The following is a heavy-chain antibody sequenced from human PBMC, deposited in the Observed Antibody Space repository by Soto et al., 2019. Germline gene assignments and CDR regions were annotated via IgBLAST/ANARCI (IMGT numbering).Heavy chain of an antibody. J-gene: IGHJ4*02. CDR1: GYTFTSYY. CDR3: ARDRRGGATRSDLQYYVDY. CDR2: INPSGGST. D-gene: IGHD1-26*01. Sequence: QVQLVQSGAEVKKPGASVKVSCKASGYTFTSYYMHWVRQAPGQGLEWMGIINPSGGSTSYAQKFQGRLTMTRDTSTSTVYLELSRLRSDDTAVYYCARDRRGGATRSDLQYYVDYWGQGTLVTVSS. V-gene: IGHV1-46*01.